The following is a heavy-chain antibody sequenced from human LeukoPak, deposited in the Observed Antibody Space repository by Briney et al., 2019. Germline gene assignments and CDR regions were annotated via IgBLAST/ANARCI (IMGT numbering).Heavy chain of an antibody. CDR1: GFSFNEYW. J-gene: IGHJ4*02. CDR2: IKEDGSDK. CDR3: ARDSRPRGGSCFDN. D-gene: IGHD2-15*01. V-gene: IGHV3-7*01. Sequence: QAGGSPRLSCAASGFSFNEYWMSWVRQAPGKGPEWVANIKEDGSDKYYIDSVKGRFTISRDDGTNSVFLEMNSLRPEDTGLYYCARDSRPRGGSCFDNWGQGTLVTVSS.